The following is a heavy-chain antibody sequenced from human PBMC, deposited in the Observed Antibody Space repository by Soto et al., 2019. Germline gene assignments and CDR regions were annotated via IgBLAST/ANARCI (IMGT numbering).Heavy chain of an antibody. CDR3: ARPRGPRGYDLIDY. CDR1: GFDLNYYS. D-gene: IGHD5-12*01. CDR2: ISPRSEDI. Sequence: EVQLVESGGDLVRPGGSLRLSCAASGFDLNYYSMNWVRQAPAKGLEWVSSISPRSEDIYYADSVKGRFTISRDNAKNSVYLQMNSLRDEDTAVYYCARPRGPRGYDLIDYWGQGTLVIVSS. V-gene: IGHV3-21*01. J-gene: IGHJ4*02.